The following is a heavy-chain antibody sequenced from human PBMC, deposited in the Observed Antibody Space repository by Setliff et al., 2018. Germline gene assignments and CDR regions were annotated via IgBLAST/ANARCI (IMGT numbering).Heavy chain of an antibody. CDR1: GFTFSGAA. CDR2: IRSKADKYAT. CDR3: ILPCTSGWHNWLDP. D-gene: IGHD6-19*01. V-gene: IGHV3-73*01. J-gene: IGHJ5*02. Sequence: GGSLRLSCAASGFTFSGAAIHWVRQATGKGLEWVGHIRSKADKYATDYGASAKGRFIISRDDSKKTAYLQMSSLKVEDTAMYYCILPCTSGWHNWLDPWGQGTLVTVS.